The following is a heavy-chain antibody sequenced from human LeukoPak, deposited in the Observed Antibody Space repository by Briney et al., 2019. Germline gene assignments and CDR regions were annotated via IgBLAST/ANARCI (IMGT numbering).Heavy chain of an antibody. Sequence: GASVKVSCKASGYTFTSYDINWVRQAPGQGLDWMGGIIPIFNIVNYAQKFQGRVTITADKSTSTAYMELISLRSEDTAVYYCARGITMVRGVSNWFDPWGQGTLVTVSS. CDR1: GYTFTSYD. D-gene: IGHD3-10*01. J-gene: IGHJ5*02. CDR3: ARGITMVRGVSNWFDP. V-gene: IGHV1-69*10. CDR2: IIPIFNIV.